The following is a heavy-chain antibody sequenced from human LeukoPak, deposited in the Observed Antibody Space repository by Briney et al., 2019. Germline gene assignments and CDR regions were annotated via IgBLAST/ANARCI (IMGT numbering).Heavy chain of an antibody. CDR2: IYYSGST. CDR3: ARNRSGYFVY. Sequence: PSETLSLTCTVSGGSISSGGYYWSWIRQHPGKGLEWIGYIYYSGSTYYNPSLKSRVTISVDTSKNQFSLKLSSVTAADTAVYCCARNRSGYFVYWGQGTLVTVSS. V-gene: IGHV4-31*03. J-gene: IGHJ4*02. D-gene: IGHD3-3*01. CDR1: GGSISSGGYY.